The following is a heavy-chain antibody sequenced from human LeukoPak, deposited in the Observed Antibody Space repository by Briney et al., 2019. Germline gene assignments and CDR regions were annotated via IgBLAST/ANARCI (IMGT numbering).Heavy chain of an antibody. CDR1: GGSFSGYY. CDR3: ASRIVDTAMVYLDY. D-gene: IGHD5-18*01. J-gene: IGHJ4*02. V-gene: IGHV4-34*01. CDR2: INHSGST. Sequence: ASETLSLICAVYGGSFSGYYWSWIRQPPGKGLEWIGEINHSGSTNYNPSLKSRVTISVDTSKNQFSLKLSSVTAADTAVYYCASRIVDTAMVYLDYWGQGTLVTVSS.